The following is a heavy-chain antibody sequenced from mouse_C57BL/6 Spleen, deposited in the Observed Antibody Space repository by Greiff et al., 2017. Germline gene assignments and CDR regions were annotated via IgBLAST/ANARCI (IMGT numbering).Heavy chain of an antibody. CDR2: IYPGNSDT. D-gene: IGHD1-1*01. CDR3: TLYYGSSYGLAY. V-gene: IGHV1-5*01. Sequence: EVQLQQSGTVLARPGASVKMSCKTSGYTFTSYWMHWVKQRPGQGLEWIGAIYPGNSDTSYNQKFKGKAKLTAVTSASTAYMGLSSLTNEDSAVYYCTLYYGSSYGLAYWGQGTLVTVSA. CDR1: GYTFTSYW. J-gene: IGHJ3*01.